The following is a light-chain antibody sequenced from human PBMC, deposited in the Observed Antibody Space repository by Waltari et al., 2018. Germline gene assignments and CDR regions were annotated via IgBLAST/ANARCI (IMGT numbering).Light chain of an antibody. CDR3: QMYVRLPVT. V-gene: IGKV3D-11*01. J-gene: IGKJ1*01. CDR2: DAS. Sequence: SRRASQGVGRYLAWYKQQHGQAPRLLIYDASTRATGIPDRFSGGGSGTDFSLTISRLEPEDFAVYYCQMYVRLPVTFGQGTKVEI. CDR1: QGVGRY.